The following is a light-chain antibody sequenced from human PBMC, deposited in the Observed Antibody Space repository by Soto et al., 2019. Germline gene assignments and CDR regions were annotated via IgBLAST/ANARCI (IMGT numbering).Light chain of an antibody. CDR1: QSVSSSY. Sequence: EIVLTQSPGTLSLSPGERATLSCRSSQSVSSSYLAWYQHKPGQAPRLLIYDVSSRATGIPDRFSGSGSGTDFTLTICRLEPEDFAVYYCQQYGSSPTFGQGTKVEIK. V-gene: IGKV3-20*01. CDR3: QQYGSSPT. J-gene: IGKJ1*01. CDR2: DVS.